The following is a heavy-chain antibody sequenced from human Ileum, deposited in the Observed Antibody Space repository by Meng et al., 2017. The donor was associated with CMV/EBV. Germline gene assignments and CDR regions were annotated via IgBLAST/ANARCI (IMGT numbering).Heavy chain of an antibody. CDR2: ISYDGSNK. CDR3: ARDTGRRYYYGSGSSNGFDP. D-gene: IGHD3-10*01. CDR1: FSSYA. V-gene: IGHV3-30*04. Sequence: FSSYAMHWVRQAPGKGLEWVAVISYDGSNKYYADSVKGRFTISRDNSKNTLYLQMNSLRAEDTAVYYCARDTGRRYYYGSGSSNGFDPWGQGTLVTVSS. J-gene: IGHJ5*02.